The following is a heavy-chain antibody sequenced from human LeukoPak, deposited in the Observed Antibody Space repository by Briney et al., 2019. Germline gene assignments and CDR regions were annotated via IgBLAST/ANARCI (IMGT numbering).Heavy chain of an antibody. CDR2: IRYDGSNK. Sequence: PGGSLRLSCAASGFTFSSYGMHWVCQALVTVLAWVAFIRYDGSNKYYAYSVKGRFTISRDNSKNTLYLQMNSPRAEDTAVYYCAKDEASRIAVAGFFDYWGQGTLVTVSS. CDR3: AKDEASRIAVAGFFDY. J-gene: IGHJ4*02. CDR1: GFTFSSYG. V-gene: IGHV3-30*02. D-gene: IGHD6-19*01.